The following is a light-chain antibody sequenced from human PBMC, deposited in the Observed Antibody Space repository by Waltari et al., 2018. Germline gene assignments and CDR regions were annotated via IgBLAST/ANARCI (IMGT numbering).Light chain of an antibody. CDR3: QQYNNWPRT. V-gene: IGKV3-15*01. CDR1: QSVSSN. Sequence: EIVMTQSPATLSVSTGERATISCRASQSVSSNLARYQQKPGQAPRLLIYGASTRATGIPARFSGSGSGTEFTLTISSLQSEDFAVYYCQQYNNWPRTFGQGTKVEIK. J-gene: IGKJ1*01. CDR2: GAS.